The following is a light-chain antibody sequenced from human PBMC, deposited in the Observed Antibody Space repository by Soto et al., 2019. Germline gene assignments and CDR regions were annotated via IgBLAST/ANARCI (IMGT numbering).Light chain of an antibody. Sequence: QSALTQPPSASGSPGQSVTISCTGTSTDVGTYNYVSWYQHHHGKAPKLLIDEVNKPPSGVPDRFSGSKSGNTASLTVSGLQPEDDADYYCISYAGSLNLVFGGGTQLTVL. CDR3: ISYAGSLNLV. J-gene: IGLJ2*01. CDR2: EVN. V-gene: IGLV2-8*01. CDR1: STDVGTYNY.